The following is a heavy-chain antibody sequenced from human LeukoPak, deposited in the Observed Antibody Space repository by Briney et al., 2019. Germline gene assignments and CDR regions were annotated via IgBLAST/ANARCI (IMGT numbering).Heavy chain of an antibody. D-gene: IGHD4-11*01. CDR2: ISSNGGST. J-gene: IGHJ4*02. Sequence: PGGSLRLSCAASGFTFSSYAMHWVRQAPGKGLEYVSAISSNGGSTYYANSVKGRFTISRDNSKNTLYLQMGSLRAEDIAVYYCARDLGHPTLQSVDYWGQGTLVTVSS. CDR3: ARDLGHPTLQSVDY. V-gene: IGHV3-64*01. CDR1: GFTFSSYA.